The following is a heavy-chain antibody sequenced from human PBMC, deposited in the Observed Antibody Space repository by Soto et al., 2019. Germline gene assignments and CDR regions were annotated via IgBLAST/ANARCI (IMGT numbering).Heavy chain of an antibody. Sequence: QVQLQQWGAGLLKPSETLSLTCAVYGGSFSGYYWSWIRQPPGKGLEWTGEINHSGSTNYNPSLKSRVSISVDTSKNQFSLKLSSVTAADTAVYYCVRGSWLDYWGQGTLVTVSS. J-gene: IGHJ4*02. CDR1: GGSFSGYY. V-gene: IGHV4-34*01. D-gene: IGHD6-13*01. CDR2: INHSGST. CDR3: VRGSWLDY.